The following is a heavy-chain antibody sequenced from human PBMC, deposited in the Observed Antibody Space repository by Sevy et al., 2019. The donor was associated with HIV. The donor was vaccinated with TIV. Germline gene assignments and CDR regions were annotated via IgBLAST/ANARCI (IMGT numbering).Heavy chain of an antibody. CDR3: AKEGMASGPRLLWFAELLYLFDF. D-gene: IGHD3-10*01. CDR1: GFTFSSHG. Sequence: GGSLRLSCAASGFTFSSHGMHWVRQAPDKGLEWVAIISYDGSQKYYADSIKDRFTISRDNSKNTLYLQMNSLRPEDTAIYYCAKEGMASGPRLLWFAELLYLFDFWGQGTLVTVSS. V-gene: IGHV3-30*18. J-gene: IGHJ4*02. CDR2: ISYDGSQK.